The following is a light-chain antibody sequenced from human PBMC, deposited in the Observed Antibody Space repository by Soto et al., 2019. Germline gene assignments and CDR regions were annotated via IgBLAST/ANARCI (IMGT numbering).Light chain of an antibody. CDR3: QQYRDLPQT. Sequence: ETVLTQSPGTLSLSPGERATLSCRASQSVRSNYLAWYQQKPGQAPRLLIYNSSTRATGIPDRFSGSGSGTDFTLTISRLEPADFALYYCQQYRDLPQTFGQGTKVEMK. J-gene: IGKJ1*01. CDR1: QSVRSNY. V-gene: IGKV3-20*01. CDR2: NSS.